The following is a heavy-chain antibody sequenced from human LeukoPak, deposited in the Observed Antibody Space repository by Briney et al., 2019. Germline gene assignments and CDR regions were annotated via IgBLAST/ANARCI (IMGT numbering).Heavy chain of an antibody. V-gene: IGHV4-59*08. CDR2: IYYSGST. CDR3: ARHNYYDSSGYPILHFDY. J-gene: IGHJ4*02. CDR1: GGSFSNYY. Sequence: SETLSLTCTVSGGSFSNYYWSWIRQPPGKGLEWIGYIYYSGSTNYNPSLKSRVTISVDTSKNQFSLKLSSVTAADTAVYYCARHNYYDSSGYPILHFDYWGQGTLVTVSS. D-gene: IGHD3-22*01.